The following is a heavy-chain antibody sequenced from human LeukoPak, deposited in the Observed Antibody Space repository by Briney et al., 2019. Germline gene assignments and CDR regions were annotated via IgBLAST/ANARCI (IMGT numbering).Heavy chain of an antibody. D-gene: IGHD3-3*01. CDR2: IRHDGSNK. J-gene: IGHJ4*02. V-gene: IGHV3-30*02. CDR3: ATLDDFWSGYPNFDY. Sequence: GGSLRLSCAASAFRFSDYNMNWVRQAPGKGLEWVAFIRHDGSNKYYADPVKGRFTISRDNSKNILYLQMNSLTAEDTAVYYCATLDDFWSGYPNFDYWGQGTLVTVSS. CDR1: AFRFSDYN.